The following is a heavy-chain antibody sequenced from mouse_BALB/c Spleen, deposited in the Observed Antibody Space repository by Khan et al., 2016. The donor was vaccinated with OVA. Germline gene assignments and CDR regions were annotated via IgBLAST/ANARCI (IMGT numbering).Heavy chain of an antibody. CDR3: ARTARIKY. V-gene: IGHV3-2*02. D-gene: IGHD1-2*01. Sequence: EVELVESGPGLVKPSQSLSLTCTVTGYSITSGYGWNWIRQFPGNKLEWMGYISYGGSTNHNPSLKSRISITRNTSKNQFFLQLNSVTTEDTAKYYCARTARIKYWGQGTTLTVSS. CDR1: GYSITSGYG. CDR2: ISYGGST. J-gene: IGHJ2*01.